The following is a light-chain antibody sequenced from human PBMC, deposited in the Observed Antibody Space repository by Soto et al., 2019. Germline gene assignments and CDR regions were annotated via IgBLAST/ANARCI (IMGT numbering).Light chain of an antibody. CDR3: SSYTSSNSVV. CDR2: EVT. V-gene: IGLV2-14*01. J-gene: IGLJ2*01. CDR1: SSDVGDYDY. Sequence: QSALTQPASVSGSPGQSITISCTGTSSDVGDYDYVSWYQKHPDRAPKLIIYEVTNRPSGVSNRFSGSKSGNTASLSISGLQAEDEADYYCSSYTSSNSVVFGGGTKGTVL.